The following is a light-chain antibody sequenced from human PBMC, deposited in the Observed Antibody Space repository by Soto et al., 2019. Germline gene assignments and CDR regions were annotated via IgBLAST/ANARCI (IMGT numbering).Light chain of an antibody. J-gene: IGKJ4*01. V-gene: IGKV3-15*01. CDR2: GAS. CDR3: QQYNNWPLT. Sequence: EIVMTQSPATQSVSPGERATLSCRASQSVSSNLAWYQQKPGQAPRLLIYGASTRATGIPARFSGSGSGTEFTLTISSLQSEDFAVYYCQQYNNWPLTFGGGTKVEIK. CDR1: QSVSSN.